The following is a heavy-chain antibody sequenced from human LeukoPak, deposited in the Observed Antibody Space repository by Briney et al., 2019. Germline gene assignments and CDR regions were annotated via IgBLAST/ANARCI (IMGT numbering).Heavy chain of an antibody. CDR1: GGSFSGYY. D-gene: IGHD4-17*01. Sequence: PSETLSLTCAVYGGSFSGYYWSWIRQPPGKGLEWIGEINHSGSTNYNPSLKSRVTISVDTSKNQFSLKLSSVTAADTAVYYCARGPRLRSDAFDYWGQGTLVTVSS. CDR3: ARGPRLRSDAFDY. J-gene: IGHJ4*02. V-gene: IGHV4-34*01. CDR2: INHSGST.